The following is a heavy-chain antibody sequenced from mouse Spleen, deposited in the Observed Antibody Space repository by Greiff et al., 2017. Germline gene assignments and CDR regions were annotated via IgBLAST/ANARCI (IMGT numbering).Heavy chain of an antibody. CDR3: AKEGNYYYGSSSAWFAY. D-gene: IGHD1-1*01. V-gene: IGHV5-9*04. Sequence: EVNVVESGGGLVKRGGSLKLSCAASGFTFSSYAMSWVRQTPEKRLEWVATISSGGGNTYYPDSVKGRFTISRDNAKNTLYLQMSSLKSEDTAMYYCAKEGNYYYGSSSAWFAYWGQGTLVTVSA. J-gene: IGHJ3*01. CDR1: GFTFSSYA. CDR2: ISSGGGNT.